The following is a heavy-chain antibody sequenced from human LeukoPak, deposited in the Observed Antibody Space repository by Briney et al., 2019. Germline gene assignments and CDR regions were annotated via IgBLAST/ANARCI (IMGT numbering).Heavy chain of an antibody. CDR1: GFTFSDYY. J-gene: IGHJ4*02. V-gene: IGHV3-69-1*01. CDR3: ARDVGIDY. CDR2: ISSRSTFI. D-gene: IGHD1-26*01. Sequence: GGSLRLSCAASGFTFSDYYMNWVRQAPGKGLEWVSSISSRSTFIYYADSVKGRFTISRDNAMNSLYLQMNSLRAEDTAVYYCARDVGIDYWGQGTLVTVSS.